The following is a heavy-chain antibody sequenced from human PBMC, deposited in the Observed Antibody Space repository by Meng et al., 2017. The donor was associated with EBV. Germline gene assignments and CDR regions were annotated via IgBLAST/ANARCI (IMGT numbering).Heavy chain of an antibody. V-gene: IGHV1-69*01. D-gene: IGHD3-10*01. CDR3: ASESGRGFTPDY. CDR2: LIPMSDAP. J-gene: IGHJ4*02. Sequence: VQLVQVGAEGTKPGSSVKVSGKTSGGTFRSDAISWVRQAPGQGLEWMGGLIPMSDAPHYAQKFQGRVTITADESTSTHYMDLSGLRSEDTAVYYCASESGRGFTPDYWGQGTLVTVSS. CDR1: GGTFRSDA.